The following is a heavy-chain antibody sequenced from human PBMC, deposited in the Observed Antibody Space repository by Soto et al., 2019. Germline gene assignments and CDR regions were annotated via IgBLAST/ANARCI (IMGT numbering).Heavy chain of an antibody. CDR2: INRDSTVI. J-gene: IGHJ4*02. Sequence: EEQLVESGGGLVQPGGSLRLSCAASGFSFSTHYMNWVRQTPGKGLEWVSSINRDSTVIKYADSVKGRFTISRDNARNSLSLQMNSLRAEDTAVYYYLNGDYYVGPGTLVTVS. D-gene: IGHD3-16*01. CDR1: GFSFSTHY. CDR3: LNGDYY. V-gene: IGHV3-48*01.